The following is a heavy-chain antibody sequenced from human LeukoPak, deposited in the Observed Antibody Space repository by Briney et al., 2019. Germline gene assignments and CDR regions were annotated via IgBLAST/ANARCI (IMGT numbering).Heavy chain of an antibody. J-gene: IGHJ3*02. Sequence: SETLSLTCTVSGGSISSYYWSWIRQPPGKGLEWIGYIYTSGSTNYNPPLKSRVTISVDTSKNQFSLKLSSVTAADTAVYYCARHPYSSSWYSWAFDIWGQGTMVTVSS. D-gene: IGHD6-13*01. CDR2: IYTSGST. CDR3: ARHPYSSSWYSWAFDI. V-gene: IGHV4-4*09. CDR1: GGSISSYY.